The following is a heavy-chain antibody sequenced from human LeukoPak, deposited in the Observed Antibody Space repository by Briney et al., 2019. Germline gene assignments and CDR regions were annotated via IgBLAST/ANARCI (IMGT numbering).Heavy chain of an antibody. D-gene: IGHD3-22*01. CDR1: GGSFSGYY. J-gene: IGHJ3*02. V-gene: IGHV4-59*08. Sequence: SETLSLTCAVYGGSFSGYYWSWIRQPPGKGLEWIGYIYYSGTTEYNPSLKSRVTMSVDTSTNQFSLQLSSVTAADTAIYYCARLRLRYHSDGYPTSYEAVDIWGQGTVVTVSS. CDR2: IYYSGTT. CDR3: ARLRLRYHSDGYPTSYEAVDI.